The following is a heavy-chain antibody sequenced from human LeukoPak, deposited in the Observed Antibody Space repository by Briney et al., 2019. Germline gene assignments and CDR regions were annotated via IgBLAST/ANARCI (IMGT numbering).Heavy chain of an antibody. D-gene: IGHD2-2*01. CDR3: ARDSKLYAAFDI. CDR1: GGSFSGYY. Sequence: SETLSLTCAVYGGSFSGYYWSWIRQPPGKGLEWIGSIYYSGNTYYNPSLKSRVTISVDTSKNQFSLKLSSVTAADTAVYYCARDSKLYAAFDIWGQGTMVIVSS. CDR2: IYYSGNT. J-gene: IGHJ3*02. V-gene: IGHV4-34*01.